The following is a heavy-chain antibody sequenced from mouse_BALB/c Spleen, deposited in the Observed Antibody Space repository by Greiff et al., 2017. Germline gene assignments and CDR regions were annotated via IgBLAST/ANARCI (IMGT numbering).Heavy chain of an antibody. D-gene: IGHD1-1*01. J-gene: IGHJ1*01. CDR3: TRSPLTVVATEYFDV. CDR2: INPSNGGT. CDR1: GYTFTSYY. V-gene: IGHV1S81*02. Sequence: QVQLKQPGAELVKPGASVKLSCKASGYTFTSYYMYWVKQRPGQGLEWIGGINPSNGGTNFNEKFKSKATLTVDKSSSTAYMQLSSLTSEDSAVYYCTRSPLTVVATEYFDVWGAGTTVTVSS.